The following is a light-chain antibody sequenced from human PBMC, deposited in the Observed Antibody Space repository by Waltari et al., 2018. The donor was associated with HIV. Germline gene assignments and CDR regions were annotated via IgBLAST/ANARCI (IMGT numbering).Light chain of an antibody. V-gene: IGLV2-14*03. CDR2: EVN. J-gene: IGLJ1*01. Sequence: QSALTQPASVSASPGQSITISCTGTSSDVGGYNYVSWYRKHPGEAPKGIIYEVNRRPSGGSNRLTASKSGNTASLAISGLQPEDEADYFCSSYTSSSTHVFGPGTKVTVL. CDR1: SSDVGGYNY. CDR3: SSYTSSSTHV.